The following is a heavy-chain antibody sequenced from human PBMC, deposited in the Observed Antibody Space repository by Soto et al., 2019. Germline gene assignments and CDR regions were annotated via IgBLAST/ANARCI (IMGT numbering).Heavy chain of an antibody. V-gene: IGHV3-7*05. CDR3: AREAV. CDR2: IKQDGSEQ. Sequence: EVQLVESGGGLVQPGGSLRLSCAASGFTFSGYCMSWVRQAPGKGLEWVANIKQDGSEQFYVDSVKSRFTIFRDNANNALYLYMNSLRAEDTAVYYCAREAVWGQGTTVTVSS. J-gene: IGHJ6*02. CDR1: GFTFSGYC.